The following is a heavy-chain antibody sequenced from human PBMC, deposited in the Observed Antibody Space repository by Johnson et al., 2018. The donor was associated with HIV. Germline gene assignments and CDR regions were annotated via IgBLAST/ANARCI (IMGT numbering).Heavy chain of an antibody. J-gene: IGHJ3*01. D-gene: IGHD1-26*01. V-gene: IGHV3-66*03. Sequence: VQLVESGGGLIQPGGSLRLSCAASGFTVSSNYMSWVRQAPGKGLEWVSVIYSGGSTIYYADSVKGRFTISRDNSKNTLYLQMNSLRAEDTALYYCAKGRRGASGSYNVWGQGTMVTVSS. CDR2: IYSGGSTI. CDR3: AKGRRGASGSYNV. CDR1: GFTVSSNY.